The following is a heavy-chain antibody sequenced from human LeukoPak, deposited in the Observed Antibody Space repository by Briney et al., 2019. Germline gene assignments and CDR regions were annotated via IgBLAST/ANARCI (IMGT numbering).Heavy chain of an antibody. J-gene: IGHJ4*02. V-gene: IGHV4-39*07. D-gene: IGHD2-8*01. CDR1: GGSISSSSYY. CDR2: IYYSGST. Sequence: SETLSLTCTVSGGSISSSSYYWGWIRQPPGKGLEWIGSIYYSGSTHYNPSLKSRVTISVDTSKNQFSLKLSSVTAADTAVYYCARGRYYANWGQGTLVTVSS. CDR3: ARGRYYAN.